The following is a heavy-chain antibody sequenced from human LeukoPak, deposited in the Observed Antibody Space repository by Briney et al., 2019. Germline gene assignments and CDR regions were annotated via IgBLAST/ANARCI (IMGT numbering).Heavy chain of an antibody. CDR1: GYTFTSYY. V-gene: IGHV1-46*01. CDR3: ARDLHGSGSYYVFDY. D-gene: IGHD3-10*01. CDR2: INPSGGST. J-gene: IGHJ4*02. Sequence: ASVKVSCKASGYTFTSYYMHWVRQAPGQGLEWMGMINPSGGSTSYAQKFQGRVTMTWDTSTSTAYMELSSLRSEDTAVYYCARDLHGSGSYYVFDYWGQGTLVTVSS.